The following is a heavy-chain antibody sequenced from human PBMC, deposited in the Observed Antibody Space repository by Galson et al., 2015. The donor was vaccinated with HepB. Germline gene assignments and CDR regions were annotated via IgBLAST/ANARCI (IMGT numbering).Heavy chain of an antibody. CDR2: ISYDGSNR. CDR3: VKELGDGNNPPLKYYYYGMDV. CDR1: GFTFNSYG. D-gene: IGHD5-24*01. J-gene: IGHJ6*02. V-gene: IGHV3-30*18. Sequence: SLRLSCAASGFTFNSYGMHWVRQAPGKGLEWVAVISYDGSNRYYADSVKGRFTISRDNSKNTLFLQMNGLRAEDTALYYCVKELGDGNNPPLKYYYYGMDVWGQGTTVTVSS.